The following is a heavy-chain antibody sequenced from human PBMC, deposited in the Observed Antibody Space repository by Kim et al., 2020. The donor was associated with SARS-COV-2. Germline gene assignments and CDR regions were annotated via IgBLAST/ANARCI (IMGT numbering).Heavy chain of an antibody. D-gene: IGHD6-13*01. CDR3: ARGESGAAGTYYFDY. V-gene: IGHV1-18*01. J-gene: IGHJ4*02. Sequence: QKLQGRVTMTTDTSTSTAYMELRSLRSDDTAVYYCARGESGAAGTYYFDYWGQGTLVTVSS.